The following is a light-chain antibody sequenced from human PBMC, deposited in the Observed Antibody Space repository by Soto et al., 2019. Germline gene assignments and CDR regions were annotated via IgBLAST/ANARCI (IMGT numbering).Light chain of an antibody. CDR2: GAS. CDR3: QQYTNWGT. J-gene: IGKJ1*01. Sequence: EIVMTQSPATLSVSPGERATLSCRASQSVSSNLAWYQQKPGQAPRLLIYGASTRATGIPARFSGSRSGTEFTITLRSLQSEDFAVYYCQQYTNWGTFGQGTKVEIK. V-gene: IGKV3-15*01. CDR1: QSVSSN.